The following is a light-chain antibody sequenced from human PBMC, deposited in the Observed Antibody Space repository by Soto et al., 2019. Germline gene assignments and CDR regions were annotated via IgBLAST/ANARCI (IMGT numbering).Light chain of an antibody. J-gene: IGLJ3*02. Sequence: QAVLTQPPSVSGAPGQRVTISCTGTSSNIGAGYDVHWYQQLPGKAPTLLIYSNNDRPSGVPDRFSGSKSGTSASLAITGLQADDEADYYCHSYDSSLSAVVFGGGTQLTVL. CDR1: SSNIGAGYD. V-gene: IGLV1-40*01. CDR2: SNN. CDR3: HSYDSSLSAVV.